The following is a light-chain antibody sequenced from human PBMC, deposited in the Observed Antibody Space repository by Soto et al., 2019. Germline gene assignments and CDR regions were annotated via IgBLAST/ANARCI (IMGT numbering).Light chain of an antibody. Sequence: SVLTQPXSVSGXXXXXITISCTGTSSDVGGYNYVSWYQQHPGKAPKLMIYDVSNRPSGVSNRFSGSKSGNTASLTISGLQAEDEADHYCSSYTSSSTLVFGTGTKVTVL. CDR1: SSDVGGYNY. V-gene: IGLV2-14*01. CDR2: DVS. CDR3: SSYTSSSTLV. J-gene: IGLJ1*01.